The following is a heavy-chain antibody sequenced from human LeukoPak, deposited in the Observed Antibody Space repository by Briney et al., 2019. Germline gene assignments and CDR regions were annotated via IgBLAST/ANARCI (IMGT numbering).Heavy chain of an antibody. D-gene: IGHD6-19*01. CDR2: IYSGGST. CDR3: ARADSSGWYLGHYYYGMDV. CDR1: GFTVSSNY. Sequence: SGGSLRLSCAASGFTVSSNYMSWVRQAPGKGLEWVSVIYSGGSTYYADSVKGRFTISRDNSKNTLYLQMNSLRAEDTAVYYCARADSSGWYLGHYYYGMDVWGQGTTVTVSS. J-gene: IGHJ6*02. V-gene: IGHV3-66*01.